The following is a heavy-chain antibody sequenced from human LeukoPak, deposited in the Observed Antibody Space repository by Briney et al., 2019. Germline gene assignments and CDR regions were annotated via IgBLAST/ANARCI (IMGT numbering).Heavy chain of an antibody. CDR2: FDPEDGET. V-gene: IGHV1-24*01. CDR1: GYTLTELS. CDR3: AKDKIQLWLLNGRMPWFDP. J-gene: IGHJ5*02. Sequence: ASVKVSCKVSGYTLTELSMHWVRQAPGKGLEWMGGFDPEDGETIYAQKFQGRVTMTEDTSTDTAYMELSSLRAEDTAVYYCAKDKIQLWLLNGRMPWFDPWGQGTLVTVSS. D-gene: IGHD5-18*01.